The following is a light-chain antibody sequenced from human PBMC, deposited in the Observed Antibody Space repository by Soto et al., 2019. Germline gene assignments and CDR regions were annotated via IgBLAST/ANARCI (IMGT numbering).Light chain of an antibody. CDR2: AAS. V-gene: IGKV1-39*01. Sequence: DIQMTQSPSSLSASVGDRVTITCRASQSISSYLNWYQQKPGKAPKLLIYAASSLQSGVPSRFSGSGSGTDFTLTISSLQPEDIVTYFCQQSYSTPPGDLNTCGQGTKLEIK. J-gene: IGKJ2*01. CDR3: QQSYSTPPGDLNT. CDR1: QSISSY.